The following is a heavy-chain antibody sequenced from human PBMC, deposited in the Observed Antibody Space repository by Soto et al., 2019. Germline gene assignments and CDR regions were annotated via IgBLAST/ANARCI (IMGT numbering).Heavy chain of an antibody. CDR3: AKVLSYSSWSNRYFDF. V-gene: IGHV3-23*01. CDR2: ISSGGGAT. D-gene: IGHD6-13*01. CDR1: GFTFSNFA. Sequence: EVQLLESGGGLVQPGGSLRLSCAASGFTFSNFAMSWVRQAPGKGLEWVSTISSGGGATYYADSMKGRFTISRDNSKDTLYLQMNSLRAEDTAVYYCAKVLSYSSWSNRYFDFWGQGTLVTVSS. J-gene: IGHJ4*02.